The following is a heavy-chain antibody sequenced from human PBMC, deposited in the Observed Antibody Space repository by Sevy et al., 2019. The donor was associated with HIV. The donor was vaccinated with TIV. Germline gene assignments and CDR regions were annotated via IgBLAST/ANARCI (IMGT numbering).Heavy chain of an antibody. V-gene: IGHV4-59*11. CDR3: AGENAWGRGYS. CDR1: GGSITSLY. J-gene: IGHJ4*02. D-gene: IGHD1-26*01. Sequence: SETLSLTCTVSGGSITSLYWNWIRQPPGKGLEWIANIYYNGHINYNPSLKRRVTLSLDTSKNQFSLRLSSVTADDTAMYYCAGENAWGRGYSWGQGTLVTVSS. CDR2: IYYNGHI.